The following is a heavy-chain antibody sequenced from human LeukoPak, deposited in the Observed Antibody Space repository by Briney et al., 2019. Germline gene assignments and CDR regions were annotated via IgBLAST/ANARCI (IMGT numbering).Heavy chain of an antibody. D-gene: IGHD7-27*01. V-gene: IGHV3-33*01. CDR1: GFTFSSYG. CDR3: ARGTANWGFLVDS. CDR2: IWNDGSNK. J-gene: IGHJ4*02. Sequence: PGGSVRLSCAASGFTFSSYGMHWVRQAPGKGLEWVAVIWNDGSNKYSGDSVRGRFTISRDNSRNTLYVQMNSLRVEDTAVYYCARGTANWGFLVDSWGQGTLVTVSS.